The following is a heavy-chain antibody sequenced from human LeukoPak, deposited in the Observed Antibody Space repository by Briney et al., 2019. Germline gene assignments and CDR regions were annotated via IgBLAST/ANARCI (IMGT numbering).Heavy chain of an antibody. J-gene: IGHJ4*02. D-gene: IGHD3-22*01. Sequence: GASVKVSCKASGYTFTSYGISWVRQAPGQGLEWMGWISAYNGNTNYAQMLQGRVTMTTDTSTSTAYMELRSLRSDDTAVYYCARVNRLGYDSSGSRGLEYWGQGTLVTVSS. CDR2: ISAYNGNT. V-gene: IGHV1-18*01. CDR3: ARVNRLGYDSSGSRGLEY. CDR1: GYTFTSYG.